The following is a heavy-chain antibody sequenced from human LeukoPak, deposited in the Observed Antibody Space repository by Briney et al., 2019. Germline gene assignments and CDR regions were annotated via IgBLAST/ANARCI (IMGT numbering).Heavy chain of an antibody. CDR2: INPNSGNT. CDR3: AKEGITMIPGHYYMDV. V-gene: IGHV1-18*04. J-gene: IGHJ6*03. D-gene: IGHD3-22*01. Sequence: ASVKVSCKASGYTFTGYYMHWVRQAPGQGLEWMGWINPNSGNTNYAQKLQGRVTMTTDTSTSTAYMELRGLRSDDTAVYYCAKEGITMIPGHYYMDVWGKGTTVTVSS. CDR1: GYTFTGYY.